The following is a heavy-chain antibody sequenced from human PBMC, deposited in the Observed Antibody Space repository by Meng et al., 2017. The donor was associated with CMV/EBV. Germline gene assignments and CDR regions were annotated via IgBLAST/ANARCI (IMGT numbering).Heavy chain of an antibody. CDR2: ISSSSSYI. CDR3: ARDPYGTTVTTGDFQH. J-gene: IGHJ1*01. V-gene: IGHV3-21*01. D-gene: IGHD4-17*01. Sequence: GGSLRLSCAASGFTFSSYSMNWVRQAPGKGLEWVSSISSSSSYIYYADSVKGQFTISRDNAKNSLYLQMNSLRAEDTAVYYCARDPYGTTVTTGDFQHWGQGTLVTVSS. CDR1: GFTFSSYS.